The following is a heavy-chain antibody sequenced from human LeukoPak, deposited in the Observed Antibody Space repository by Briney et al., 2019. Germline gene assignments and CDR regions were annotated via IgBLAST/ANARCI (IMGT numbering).Heavy chain of an antibody. CDR1: GGSISSHY. CDR3: ASRGVAAAYDAFDI. V-gene: IGHV4-59*08. Sequence: ASETLSLTCTVSGGSISSHYWSWIRQPPGKGLEWIGYIYYSGSTNYNPSLKSRVTISVDTPKNQFSLKLTSVTAADTAVYYCASRGVAAAYDAFDIWVRGTMVTVSS. CDR2: IYYSGST. D-gene: IGHD6-13*01. J-gene: IGHJ3*02.